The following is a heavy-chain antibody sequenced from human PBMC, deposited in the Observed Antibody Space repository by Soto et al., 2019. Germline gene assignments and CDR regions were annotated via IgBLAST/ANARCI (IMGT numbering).Heavy chain of an antibody. D-gene: IGHD2-15*01. V-gene: IGHV3-21*01. Sequence: EVQLVESGGGLVKPGGSLRLSCAASGFTFRSYSMNWVRQAPGKGLEWVSSISSSSSYIYYADSVKGRFTIYRDNAKNSLYLQMNSLRAEDTAVYYCARDREYCSGGSCYFYWYFDLWGRGTLVTVSS. CDR3: ARDREYCSGGSCYFYWYFDL. CDR1: GFTFRSYS. J-gene: IGHJ2*01. CDR2: ISSSSSYI.